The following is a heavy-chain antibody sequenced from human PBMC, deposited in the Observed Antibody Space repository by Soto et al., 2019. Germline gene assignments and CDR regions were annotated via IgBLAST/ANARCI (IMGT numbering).Heavy chain of an antibody. CDR1: GGSISSSNW. J-gene: IGHJ4*02. CDR2: IYHSGST. D-gene: IGHD3-10*01. Sequence: QVQLQESGPGLVKPSGTLSLTCAVSGGSISSSNWWSWVRQPPGKGLEWIGEIYHSGSTNYNPSLMALVTISLDKSRNQISPKLSSVTAADTDVYYCARRWGEGRVDYWGQGTLVTVSS. CDR3: ARRWGEGRVDY. V-gene: IGHV4-4*02.